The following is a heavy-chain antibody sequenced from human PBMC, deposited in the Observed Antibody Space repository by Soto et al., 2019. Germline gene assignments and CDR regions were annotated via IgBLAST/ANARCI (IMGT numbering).Heavy chain of an antibody. D-gene: IGHD2-2*02. CDR2: ISGSGGGT. J-gene: IGHJ6*02. V-gene: IGHV3-23*01. CDR1: GFTFSSCA. CDR3: SKNPAARPYYYYGMDV. Sequence: GGSLRLSCAASGFTFSSCAMSWVRQAPGKGLEWVSAISGSGGGTYYADSVKGRFTISRDNSKNTLFLQMNGPSADDTAVYFCSKNPAARPYYYYGMDVWGQGTTVTVSS.